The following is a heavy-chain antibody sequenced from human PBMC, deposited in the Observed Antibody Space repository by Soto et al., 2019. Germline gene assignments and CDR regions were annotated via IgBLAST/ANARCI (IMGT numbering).Heavy chain of an antibody. CDR2: ISANNGNT. CDR1: GYTFTSYG. D-gene: IGHD3-10*01. CDR3: ARNPPSTGWFDP. Sequence: ASVKVSCKASGYTFTSYGISWVRQAPGQGLEWMGWISANNGNTNYAQKLQGRVTMTRDTSIATAYMELSSLTSEDTAVYYCARNPPSTGWFDPWGQGTRVTVSS. V-gene: IGHV1-18*01. J-gene: IGHJ5*02.